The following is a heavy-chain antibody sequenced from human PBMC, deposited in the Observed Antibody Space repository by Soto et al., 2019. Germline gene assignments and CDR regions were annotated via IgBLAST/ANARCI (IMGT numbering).Heavy chain of an antibody. CDR1: GFTFSGDA. J-gene: IGHJ4*02. Sequence: QVHLVESGGGVVQPGGSLRLSCAASGFTFSGDAMHWVRQAPGKGLEWVTVISYDGTTKYYADSVKGRFTISRDNSKNTLYLQMNSLTTEDTAVYYCAGGVSARFDYWGQGTLVTVSS. CDR3: AGGVSARFDY. V-gene: IGHV3-30-3*01. CDR2: ISYDGTTK. D-gene: IGHD2-8*01.